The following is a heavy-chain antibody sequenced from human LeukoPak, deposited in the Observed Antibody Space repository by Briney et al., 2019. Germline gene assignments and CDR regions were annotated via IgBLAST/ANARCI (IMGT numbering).Heavy chain of an antibody. CDR1: GGSISSYY. V-gene: IGHV4-59*08. D-gene: IGHD3-10*01. Sequence: PSETLSLTCTVSGGSISSYYWSWIRQPPGKGLEWIGYIYYSGSTNYNPSLKSRVTISVDTSKNQFSLKLSSVTAADTAVYYCARFPNYYGSGSYPDAFDIWGQGTMVTVSS. J-gene: IGHJ3*02. CDR2: IYYSGST. CDR3: ARFPNYYGSGSYPDAFDI.